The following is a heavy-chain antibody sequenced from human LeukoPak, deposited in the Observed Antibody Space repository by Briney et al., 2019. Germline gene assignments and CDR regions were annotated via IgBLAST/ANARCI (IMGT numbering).Heavy chain of an antibody. CDR1: GYTFTSYY. CDR3: ARNSPYYYYMDV. Sequence: ASVKVSCKASGYTFTSYYTHWVRQAPGQGLEWMGWINPNSGGTNYAQKFQGRVTMTRDTSISTAYMELSRLRSDDTAVYYCARNSPYYYYMDVWGKGTTVTISS. J-gene: IGHJ6*03. CDR2: INPNSGGT. D-gene: IGHD4-23*01. V-gene: IGHV1-2*02.